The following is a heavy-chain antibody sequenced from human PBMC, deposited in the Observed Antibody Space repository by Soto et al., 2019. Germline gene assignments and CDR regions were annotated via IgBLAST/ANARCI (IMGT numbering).Heavy chain of an antibody. CDR2: VTRSGST. J-gene: IGHJ3*02. CDR1: GDSMDNKRW. Sequence: LSLTCAVRGDSMDNKRWWSWVRQSPGKGLEWIGEVTRSGSTNYNPSLKSRFTISRDNAKNSLYLQMNSLRAEDTAVYYCAREGDYYETAGYFLRDAFDIWGQGTMVTVSS. V-gene: IGHV4-4*02. D-gene: IGHD3-22*01. CDR3: AREGDYYETAGYFLRDAFDI.